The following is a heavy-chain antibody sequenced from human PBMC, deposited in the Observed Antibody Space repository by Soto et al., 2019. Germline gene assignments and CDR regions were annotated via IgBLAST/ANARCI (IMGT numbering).Heavy chain of an antibody. D-gene: IGHD3-22*01. Sequence: PSETLSLTCSVSGGSINSGDDYWSWFRQPPGKGLEWIGYIYHSGSTYFIYHSGNTYYNPSLESRVTISVDTSKNQFSLKLSSVTAADTAVYFCARRKPDDSSGYHNYFDYWGQGIRVTVSS. CDR2: IYHSGSTYFIYHSGNT. CDR3: ARRKPDDSSGYHNYFDY. J-gene: IGHJ4*02. V-gene: IGHV4-30-4*01. CDR1: GGSINSGDDY.